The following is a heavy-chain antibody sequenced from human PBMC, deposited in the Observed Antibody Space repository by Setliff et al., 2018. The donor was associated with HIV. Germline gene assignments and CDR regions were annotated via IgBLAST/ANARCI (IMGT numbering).Heavy chain of an antibody. J-gene: IGHJ4*02. D-gene: IGHD3-22*01. Sequence: PSETLSLTCTVSGGSISTSNYYWGWVRQPPGKGLEWVGNVDYTGSTYYNPSLKSRVIISVDTSKNQFSLKVTSVTAADTAVYYCARVPGRDYYDTSGDFDYWGLGTLVTVSS. CDR2: VDYTGST. CDR3: ARVPGRDYYDTSGDFDY. V-gene: IGHV4-39*07. CDR1: GGSISTSNYY.